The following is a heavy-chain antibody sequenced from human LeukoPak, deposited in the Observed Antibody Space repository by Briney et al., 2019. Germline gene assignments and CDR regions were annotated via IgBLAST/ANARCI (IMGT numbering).Heavy chain of an antibody. J-gene: IGHJ5*02. CDR2: IYTSGST. CDR3: ARSYGSGSYYWFDP. Sequence: SQTLSLTCTVSGGSISIGSYYWSWIRQPAGKGLEWIGRIYTSGSTNYNPSLKSRVTISVDTSKNQFSLKLSSVTAADTAVYYCARSYGSGSYYWFDPWGQGTLVTLSS. D-gene: IGHD3-10*01. CDR1: GGSISIGSYY. V-gene: IGHV4-61*02.